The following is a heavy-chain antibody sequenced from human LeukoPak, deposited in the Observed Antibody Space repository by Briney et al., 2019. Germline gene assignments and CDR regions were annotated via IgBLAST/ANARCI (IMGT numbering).Heavy chain of an antibody. CDR3: TTLYSGAMDY. Sequence: GGSLRLSCAASGFSFNTYWMYWVRQVPEKGLVWVSRIKTDGSSTSYADSVKGRFTISRDNAKNTLYLQMNSLRAEDAAVYYCTTLYSGAMDYWGQGTLVTVSS. CDR1: GFSFNTYW. V-gene: IGHV3-74*01. J-gene: IGHJ4*02. D-gene: IGHD1-26*01. CDR2: IKTDGSST.